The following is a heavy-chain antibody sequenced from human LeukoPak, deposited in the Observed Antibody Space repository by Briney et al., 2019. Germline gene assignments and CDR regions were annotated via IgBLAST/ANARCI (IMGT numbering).Heavy chain of an antibody. D-gene: IGHD6-19*01. J-gene: IGHJ4*02. CDR3: ARDSLKSQTYSSGWYGDY. CDR2: IIPIFGTA. V-gene: IGHV1-69*05. Sequence: GASVKVSCKASGGTFSSYAISWVRQAPGQGLEWMGGIIPIFGTANYAQKFQGRVTITTDESTGTAYMELSSLRSEDTAVYYCARDSLKSQTYSSGWYGDYWGQGTLVTVSS. CDR1: GGTFSSYA.